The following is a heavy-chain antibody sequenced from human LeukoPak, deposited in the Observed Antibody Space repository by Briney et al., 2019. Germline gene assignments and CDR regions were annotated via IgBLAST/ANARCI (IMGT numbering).Heavy chain of an antibody. D-gene: IGHD1-26*01. CDR1: GFTFSSYW. V-gene: IGHV3-21*01. CDR3: ARESVGANSE. Sequence: GGSLRLSCGASGFTFSSYWMSWVRQAPGKGLEWVSSISSRSRYIYYADSVKGRFTISRDNAKNSLYLQMNSLRAEDTAVYYCARESVGANSEWGQGTLVTVSS. CDR2: ISSRSRYI. J-gene: IGHJ4*02.